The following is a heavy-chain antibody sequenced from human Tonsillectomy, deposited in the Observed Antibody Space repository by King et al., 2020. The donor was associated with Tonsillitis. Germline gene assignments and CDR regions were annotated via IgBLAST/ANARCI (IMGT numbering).Heavy chain of an antibody. Sequence: QLQESGPGLVQPSETLSLTCNVSGGSNSGSAYYWGWIRQPPGKGLEWIGTISYSGNTFYNPSLKSRVTVSGDTSTNQFSLRLTSLTAADTAVYFCARHLGRRVEIIAVVHDAFEIWGQGTRVTVSS. J-gene: IGHJ3*02. D-gene: IGHD6-19*01. CDR1: GGSNSGSAYY. CDR3: ARHLGRRVEIIAVVHDAFEI. V-gene: IGHV4-39*01. CDR2: ISYSGNT.